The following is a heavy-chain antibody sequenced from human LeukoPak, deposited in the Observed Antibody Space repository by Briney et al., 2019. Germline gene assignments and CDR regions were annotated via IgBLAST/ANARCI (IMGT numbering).Heavy chain of an antibody. D-gene: IGHD3-10*01. CDR1: GYTFTSYG. CDR2: ISAYNGNT. J-gene: IGHJ4*02. V-gene: IGHV1-18*01. Sequence: ASVKVSCKASGYTFTSYGISWVRQAPGQGLEWMGWISAYNGNTNYAQKLQGRVTMTTDTSTSTAYMELRSLRSDDTAVYYCARDLVTMVRGPPGYWGQGTLVTVSS. CDR3: ARDLVTMVRGPPGY.